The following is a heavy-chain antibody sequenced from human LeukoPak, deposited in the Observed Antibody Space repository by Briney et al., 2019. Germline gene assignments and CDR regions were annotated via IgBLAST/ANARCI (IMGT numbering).Heavy chain of an antibody. CDR2: ITDSGGST. CDR1: GFTFSSYV. Sequence: GSLRLSCTPSGFTFSSYVMCWVRQAPGKGPEWVSSITDSGGSTYYADSVKGRLTISRDNSKKTLYLQMNSLRAEDTAVYYCAKQDSYSSGPGYWGQGTLVTVSS. D-gene: IGHD6-19*01. J-gene: IGHJ4*02. V-gene: IGHV3-23*01. CDR3: AKQDSYSSGPGY.